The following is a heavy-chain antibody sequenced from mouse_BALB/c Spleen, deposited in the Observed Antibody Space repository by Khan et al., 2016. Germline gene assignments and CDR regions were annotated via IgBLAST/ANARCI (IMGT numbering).Heavy chain of an antibody. V-gene: IGHV3-2*02. CDR2: ISYSGST. Sequence: EVQLQESGPGLVKPSQSLSLTCTVTGYSITSDYAWNWIRQFPGNKLEWMGYISYSGSTSYNPSLKSRISITRDTSKNKFFLQLNSVTTEDTATYSCARSGGNYPYWYFDVWDAGTTVTVSS. J-gene: IGHJ1*01. CDR1: GYSITSDYA. D-gene: IGHD2-1*01. CDR3: ARSGGNYPYWYFDV.